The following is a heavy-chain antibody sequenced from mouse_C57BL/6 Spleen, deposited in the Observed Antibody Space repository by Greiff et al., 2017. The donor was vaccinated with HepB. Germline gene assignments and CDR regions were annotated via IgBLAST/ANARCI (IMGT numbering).Heavy chain of an antibody. V-gene: IGHV1-66*01. D-gene: IGHD1-1*01. CDR2: IYPGSGNT. CDR1: GYSFTSYY. Sequence: VQLQQSGPELVKPGASVKISCKASGYSFTSYYIHWVKQRPGQGLEWIGWIYPGSGNTKYNEKFKGKATLTADTSSSTAYMQLSSLTSEDSAVYYCARSVYYGSSYAMDYWGQGTSVTVSS. J-gene: IGHJ4*01. CDR3: ARSVYYGSSYAMDY.